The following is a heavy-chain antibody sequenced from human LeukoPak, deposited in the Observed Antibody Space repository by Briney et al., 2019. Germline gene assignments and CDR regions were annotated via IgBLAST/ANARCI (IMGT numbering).Heavy chain of an antibody. J-gene: IGHJ5*02. CDR1: GDSVSIKNAA. V-gene: IGHV6-1*01. Sequence: PSQTLSLTCAVSGDSVSIKNAACNWIRQSPSRGLEWLGRTYYRSEWHTDYAFSVKGRITINADTSKNQFSLQLGYVTPEDTAVYYCASGWALSWGQGTLVTVSS. CDR2: TYYRSEWHT. CDR3: ASGWALS. D-gene: IGHD1-26*01.